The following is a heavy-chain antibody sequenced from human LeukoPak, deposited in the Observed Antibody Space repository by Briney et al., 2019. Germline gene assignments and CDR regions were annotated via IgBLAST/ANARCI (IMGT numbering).Heavy chain of an antibody. J-gene: IGHJ3*02. CDR2: IKEDGSEK. CDR3: ARGPVTRFEI. CDR1: GFTFSSYW. Sequence: PGGSLRLSCGASGFTFSSYWMSWVRQVPGKGLEWVAKIKEDGSEKYYVDSVEGRFTISRDNSNNTLYLQMNSLRAEDTAVYYCARGPVTRFEIWGQGTMVTVSS. V-gene: IGHV3-7*05. D-gene: IGHD4-17*01.